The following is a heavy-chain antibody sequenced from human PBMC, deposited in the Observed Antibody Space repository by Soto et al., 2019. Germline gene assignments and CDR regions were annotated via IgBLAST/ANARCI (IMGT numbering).Heavy chain of an antibody. J-gene: IGHJ6*02. CDR1: GGSISDGGYY. CDR2: IYYTGYT. CDR3: ARDCTRTSCYTEGYYGLDV. V-gene: IGHV4-31*03. D-gene: IGHD2-2*02. Sequence: QVQLQESGPGLVRPSQTLSLTCTVSGGSISDGGYYWSWIRQHPGRDLESIGYIYYTGYTYYNPSLKSRASISADTSKNQFSLKLTSVTAADTAVYYCARDCTRTSCYTEGYYGLDVWGQGTTVTVFS.